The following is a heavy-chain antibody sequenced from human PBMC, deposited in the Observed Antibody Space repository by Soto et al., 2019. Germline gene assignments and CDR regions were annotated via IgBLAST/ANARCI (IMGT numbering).Heavy chain of an antibody. J-gene: IGHJ6*02. D-gene: IGHD2-2*01. CDR3: AKDPEGYCSSTGCYTYHGLDV. Sequence: GGSLRLSCAASGFTFSSYVMHWVRQAPGKGLERVAVISYDGSYKYYADSVKGRFTISRDNSKYTLYLQMNSLRVEDTAVYYCAKDPEGYCSSTGCYTYHGLDVWGQGTTVTVSS. CDR2: ISYDGSYK. CDR1: GFTFSSYV. V-gene: IGHV3-30*18.